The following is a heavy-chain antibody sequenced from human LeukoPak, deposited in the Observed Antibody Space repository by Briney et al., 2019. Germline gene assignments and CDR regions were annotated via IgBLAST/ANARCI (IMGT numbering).Heavy chain of an antibody. D-gene: IGHD3-22*01. V-gene: IGHV3-30*04. J-gene: IGHJ4*02. CDR3: AHYYYDSTSYYYFDY. CDR1: GFTFSSYA. CDR2: ISYDGSNK. Sequence: GRSLRLSCAASGFTFSSYAMHWVRQAPGKGLEWVAVISYDGSNKYYADSVKGRFTISRDNSKNTLYLQMNSLRAEDTAVYYCAHYYYDSTSYYYFDYWGQGTLVTVSS.